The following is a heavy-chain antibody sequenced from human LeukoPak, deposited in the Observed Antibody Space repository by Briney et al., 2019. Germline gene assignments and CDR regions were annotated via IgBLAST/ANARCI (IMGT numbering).Heavy chain of an antibody. CDR1: GGSLSSYY. Sequence: SETLSLTCTVSGGSLSSYYWSWIRQPPGKGLEWIGYIYYSGSTNYNPSLKSRVTISVDTSKNQFSLKLSSVTAADTAVYYCARGESRDGYNHDYWGQGTLVTVSS. D-gene: IGHD5-12*01. V-gene: IGHV4-59*01. J-gene: IGHJ4*02. CDR2: IYYSGST. CDR3: ARGESRDGYNHDY.